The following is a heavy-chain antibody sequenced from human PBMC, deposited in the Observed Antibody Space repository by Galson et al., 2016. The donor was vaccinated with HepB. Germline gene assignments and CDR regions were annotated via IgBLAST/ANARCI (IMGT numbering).Heavy chain of an antibody. CDR3: ARRGSSWYFDY. Sequence: SVKVSCKASGYTFTSYGISWVRQAPGQGLEWMGWISGNNGNTNYAQKFQGRVTMTTDTSTSTAYMELRSLRSDDTAVYYCARRGSSWYFDYWGQGTLVTVSS. D-gene: IGHD6-13*01. V-gene: IGHV1-18*01. J-gene: IGHJ4*02. CDR2: ISGNNGNT. CDR1: GYTFTSYG.